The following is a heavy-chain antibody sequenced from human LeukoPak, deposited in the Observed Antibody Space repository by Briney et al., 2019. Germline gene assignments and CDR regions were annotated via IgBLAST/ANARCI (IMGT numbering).Heavy chain of an antibody. CDR3: ARLGRYSGSRGAFDI. CDR1: GGTFSSYA. CDR2: IIPIFGTA. D-gene: IGHD1-26*01. J-gene: IGHJ3*02. V-gene: IGHV1-69*05. Sequence: SVKVSCKASGGTFSSYAISWVRQAPGQGLEWMGGIIPIFGTANYAQKFQGRVTMTRDTSTSTAYMELRSLRSDDTAVYYCARLGRYSGSRGAFDIWGQGTMVTVSS.